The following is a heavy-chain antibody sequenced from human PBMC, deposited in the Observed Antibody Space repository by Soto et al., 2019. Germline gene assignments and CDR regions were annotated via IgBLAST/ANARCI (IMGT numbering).Heavy chain of an antibody. CDR2: IIPVFATT. D-gene: IGHD1-26*01. CDR3: ARGRIAGAATDFYYYGMDV. V-gene: IGHV1-69*12. CDR1: GGTFSTYV. J-gene: IGHJ6*02. Sequence: QVQLVQSGAEVKKPGSSVKVSCKASGGTFSTYVISWVRQAPGQGLEWMGGIIPVFATTNYAQKFQRRVTITADESTRTGYMELNSLRSEDTAVYYCARGRIAGAATDFYYYGMDVWGQGTSVTVSS.